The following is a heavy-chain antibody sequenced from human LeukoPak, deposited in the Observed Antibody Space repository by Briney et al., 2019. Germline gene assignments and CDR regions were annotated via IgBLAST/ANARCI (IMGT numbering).Heavy chain of an antibody. CDR3: AKGRYTSGRNFDH. V-gene: IGHV3-23*01. CDR2: ISGGGGGT. Sequence: PGGSLRLSCAASEFTFSNYGMSWVRQAPGKGKGLKWVSGISGGGGGTYYADSVKGRFTISRDDSKNRLYLQMNSLRAEDTAVYYCAKGRYTSGRNFDHWGQGTLVTVSS. CDR1: EFTFSNYG. J-gene: IGHJ4*02. D-gene: IGHD6-19*01.